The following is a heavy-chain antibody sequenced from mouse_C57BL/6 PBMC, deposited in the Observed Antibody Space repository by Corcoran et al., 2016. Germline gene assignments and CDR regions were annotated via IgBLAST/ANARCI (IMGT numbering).Heavy chain of an antibody. CDR1: GYAFSSYW. V-gene: IGHV1-80*01. D-gene: IGHD3-2*02. CDR3: ARSSEAQATYYFDY. Sequence: QVQLQQSGAELVKPGASVKISCKASGYAFSSYWMNWVKQRPGKGLEWIGQIYPGDGDTNYNGKFKGKATLTADKSSSTAYMQLSSLTSEDSAVYFCARSSEAQATYYFDYWGQGTTLTVSS. J-gene: IGHJ2*01. CDR2: IYPGDGDT.